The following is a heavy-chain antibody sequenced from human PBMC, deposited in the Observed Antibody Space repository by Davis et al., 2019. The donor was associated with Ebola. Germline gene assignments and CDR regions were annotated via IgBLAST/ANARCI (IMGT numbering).Heavy chain of an antibody. V-gene: IGHV3-21*01. CDR3: ARDFGGELLRAYYFDY. Sequence: GGSLRLSCAASGFTVSSNYMSWVRQAPGKGLEWVSSISSSSSYIYYADSVKGRFTISRDNAKNSLYLQMNSLRAEDTAVYYCARDFGGELLRAYYFDYWGQGTLVTVSS. CDR2: ISSSSSYI. CDR1: GFTVSSNY. J-gene: IGHJ4*02. D-gene: IGHD1-26*01.